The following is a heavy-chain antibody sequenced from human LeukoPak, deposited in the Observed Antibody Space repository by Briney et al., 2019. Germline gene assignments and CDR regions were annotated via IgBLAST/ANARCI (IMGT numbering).Heavy chain of an antibody. CDR3: TSGLYYDSWSDLFDY. V-gene: IGHV3-49*04. CDR2: IRRKANGGAT. J-gene: IGHJ4*02. D-gene: IGHD3-3*01. CDR1: GFTFGDYA. Sequence: GGSLRLSCTASGFTFGDYAMSWVRQAPGKGPEWVGFIRRKANGGATEYAASVKGRFTISRDDSKSIAYLQMNSLKTEDTAVYYCTSGLYYDSWSDLFDYWGQGTLVTVSS.